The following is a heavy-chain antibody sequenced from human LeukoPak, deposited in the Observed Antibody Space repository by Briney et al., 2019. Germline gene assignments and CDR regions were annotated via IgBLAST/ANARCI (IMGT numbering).Heavy chain of an antibody. CDR2: IYYSGST. D-gene: IGHD3-16*01. V-gene: IGHV4-59*08. CDR3: ARFVRGTYYFDY. J-gene: IGHJ4*02. Sequence: SETLSLTCTVSGGSISSYYWSWFRQPPGKGLEWIGYIYYSGSTNYNPSLKSRVTISVDTSKNQFSLKLSSVTAADTAVYYCARFVRGTYYFDYWGQGTLVTVSS. CDR1: GGSISSYY.